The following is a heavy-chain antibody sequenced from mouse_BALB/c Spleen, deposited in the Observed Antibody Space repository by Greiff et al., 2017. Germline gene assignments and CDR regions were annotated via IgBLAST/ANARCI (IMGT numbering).Heavy chain of an antibody. CDR2: IRLKSNNYAT. CDR1: GFTFSNYW. J-gene: IGHJ4*01. CDR3: TYAKGAMDY. V-gene: IGHV6-6*02. Sequence: EVNVVESGGGLVQPGGSMKLSCVASGFTFSNYWLNWVRQSPEKGLEWVAEIRLKSNNYATHYAESVKGRFTISRDDSKSSVYLQMNNLRAEDTGIYYFTYAKGAMDYWGQGTSVTVSS. D-gene: IGHD2-10*02.